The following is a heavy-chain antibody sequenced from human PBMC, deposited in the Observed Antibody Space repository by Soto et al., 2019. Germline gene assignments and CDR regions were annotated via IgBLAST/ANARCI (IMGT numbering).Heavy chain of an antibody. V-gene: IGHV1-18*01. CDR1: GYTFTDYG. CDR2: IHTYNGHT. D-gene: IGHD6-13*01. J-gene: IGHJ4*02. CDR3: ARDAQYSSRWHPIDF. Sequence: QVPLVQSGAEVKKPGASVKVYCKASGYTFTDYGISWVRQAPGQGLEWMGWIHTYNGHTNYAQKVQGRVTMTTDTSTSTAYMELRSLRPDDTAVYYCARDAQYSSRWHPIDFWGQGTLVTVSS.